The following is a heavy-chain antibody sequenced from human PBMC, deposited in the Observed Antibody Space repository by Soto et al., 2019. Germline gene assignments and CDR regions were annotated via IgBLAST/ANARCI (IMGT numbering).Heavy chain of an antibody. V-gene: IGHV2-5*02. Sequence: ASGPTLVNPTQTLTLTCTFSGFSLTTSAVGVGWIRQPPGKALEWLALIYWDDDKRYNPSLKSRLTITKDTSKNQVVLTMTNMDPVDTATYYCARIRYYYDSSGSRPPLFDYWGQGTLVTVSS. CDR3: ARIRYYYDSSGSRPPLFDY. D-gene: IGHD3-22*01. J-gene: IGHJ4*02. CDR1: GFSLTTSAVG. CDR2: IYWDDDK.